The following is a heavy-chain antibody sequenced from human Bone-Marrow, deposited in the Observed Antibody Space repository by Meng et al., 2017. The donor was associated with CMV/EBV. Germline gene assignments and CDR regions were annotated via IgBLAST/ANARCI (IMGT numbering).Heavy chain of an antibody. CDR2: IYSGGPT. Sequence: GGSLRLSCAASGFTVSANYMTWVRQAPGKGLQWVSLIYSGGPTYYADSVKGRFTISRDNSKNTLYLQMNSLRAEDTAVYYCAKDRDEYYYDSSGYSNWGQGTLVTVSS. CDR3: AKDRDEYYYDSSGYSN. V-gene: IGHV3-66*02. CDR1: GFTVSANY. D-gene: IGHD3-22*01. J-gene: IGHJ4*02.